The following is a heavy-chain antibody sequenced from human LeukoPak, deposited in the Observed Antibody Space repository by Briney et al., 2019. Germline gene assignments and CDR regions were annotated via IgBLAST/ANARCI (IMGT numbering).Heavy chain of an antibody. D-gene: IGHD4/OR15-4a*01. CDR2: IYNSGTT. CDR1: GGSRRSDDNF. Sequence: SETLSLTCTVSGGSRRSDDNFCRWIRQHPGKGLVWIGRIYNSGTTYYNSSHKSRVSISVDTSKNQFSLMLSSVTVADTAVYCCARYGGNAHDYWGQGTLVTVSS. V-gene: IGHV4-31*03. J-gene: IGHJ4*02. CDR3: ARYGGNAHDY.